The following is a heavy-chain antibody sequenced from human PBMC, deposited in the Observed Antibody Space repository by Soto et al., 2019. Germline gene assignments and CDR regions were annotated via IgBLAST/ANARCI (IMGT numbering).Heavy chain of an antibody. CDR3: APHVSCSGGSCQYDAFAI. D-gene: IGHD2-15*01. CDR1: EFTVSGHA. J-gene: IGHJ3*02. Sequence: EVQVLESGGGLVQPGGSLRLSCEGSEFTVSGHAMTWIRQAPGNGPERVSTITADGGTDYADSVKGRFAMSRDTSENTLYLLMDSLGAEDTASYYCAPHVSCSGGSCQYDAFAIRGQGIMVTFSS. CDR2: ITADGGT. V-gene: IGHV3-23*01.